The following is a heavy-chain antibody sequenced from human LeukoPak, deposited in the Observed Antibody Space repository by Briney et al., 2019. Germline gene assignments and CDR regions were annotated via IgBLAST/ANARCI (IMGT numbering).Heavy chain of an antibody. CDR1: GYSISSSNW. Sequence: SDTLSLTCAVSGYSISSSNWWGWIRQPPGKGLEWIGYIYYSRSTYYNPSLKSRVTMSVDTSKNQFSLKLSSVTAVDTAVYYCARWNGNYYGSGSNYYFDYWGQGTLVTVSS. CDR2: IYYSRST. V-gene: IGHV4-28*01. D-gene: IGHD3-10*01. J-gene: IGHJ4*02. CDR3: ARWNGNYYGSGSNYYFDY.